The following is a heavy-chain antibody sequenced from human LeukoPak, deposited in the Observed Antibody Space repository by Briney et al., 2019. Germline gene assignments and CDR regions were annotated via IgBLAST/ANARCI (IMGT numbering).Heavy chain of an antibody. CDR3: ARDLRRCGESFDY. CDR2: IYYSGNA. CDR1: GASFSSYDYS. Sequence: SQTLSLTCTVSGASFSSYDYSWSCLRQFPGLGREGVGYIYYSGNAYFNPSLKSRVTISVDSSKNQFYLKLSSVTAADTAVYYCARDLRRCGESFDYWGQGTLVTVSS. J-gene: IGHJ4*02. D-gene: IGHD3-10*01. V-gene: IGHV4-30-4*08.